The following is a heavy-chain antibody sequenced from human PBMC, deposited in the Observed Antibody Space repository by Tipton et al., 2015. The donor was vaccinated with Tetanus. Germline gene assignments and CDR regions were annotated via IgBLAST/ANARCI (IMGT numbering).Heavy chain of an antibody. CDR2: INSDGSST. V-gene: IGHV3-74*01. Sequence: CAASGFTFSSYWMHWVRQAPGKGLVWVSRINSDGSSTSYADSVKGRFTISRDNAKNTLYLQMNSLRAEDTAVYYCARASYYDSSGYYDYWGQGTLVPVSS. J-gene: IGHJ4*02. CDR3: ARASYYDSSGYYDY. CDR1: GFTFSSYW. D-gene: IGHD3-22*01.